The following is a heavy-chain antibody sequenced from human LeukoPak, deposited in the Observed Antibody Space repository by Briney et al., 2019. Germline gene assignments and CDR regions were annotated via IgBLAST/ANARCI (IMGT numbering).Heavy chain of an antibody. D-gene: IGHD5-18*01. CDR2: INHSGST. Sequence: SETLSLTCAVYGGSFSGYYWSWIRQPPGKGLEWIGEINHSGSTNYNPSLKSRVTISVDTSKNQFSLKLSSVTAADTAVYYCARLCPGSCYPGERRGYSYGYLNYYCYYGMDVWGQGTTVTVSS. V-gene: IGHV4-34*01. J-gene: IGHJ6*02. CDR1: GGSFSGYY. CDR3: ARLCPGSCYPGERRGYSYGYLNYYCYYGMDV.